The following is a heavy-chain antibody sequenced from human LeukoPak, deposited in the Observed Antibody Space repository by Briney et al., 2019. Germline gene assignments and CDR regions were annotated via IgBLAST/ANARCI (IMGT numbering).Heavy chain of an antibody. CDR1: FSGYY. D-gene: IGHD5-18*01. Sequence: FSGYYWSWIRQPPGKRLEWSGEIKHSGGTNYSPALKSRVTISVDTSKNQFSLKLGSVTAADTAVYYCARDKYSYGWRPHLYYFDYWGQGTLVTVSS. CDR2: IKHSGGT. CDR3: ARDKYSYGWRPHLYYFDY. V-gene: IGHV4-34*01. J-gene: IGHJ4*02.